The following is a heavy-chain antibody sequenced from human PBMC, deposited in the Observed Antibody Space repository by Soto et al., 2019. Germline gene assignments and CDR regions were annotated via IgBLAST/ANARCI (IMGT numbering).Heavy chain of an antibody. CDR2: IFWNDER. CDR1: GFSVSKAXXG. V-gene: IGHV2-26*01. CDR3: XXXXXXXXXXXXXDS. Sequence: QVTLKESGPVLVKPTETLTLTCTVSGFSVSKAXXGVXXXRQPXXKALEWLAHIFWNDERSYNTSLKSRLTIAXXXXXXXXXXXXXXXXXXXXXXXXXXXXXXXXXXXXXXDSWGQGTLVTVSS. J-gene: IGHJ4*02.